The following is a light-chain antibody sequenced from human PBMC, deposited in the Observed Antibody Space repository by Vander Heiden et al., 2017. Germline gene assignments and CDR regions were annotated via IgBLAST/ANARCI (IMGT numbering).Light chain of an antibody. V-gene: IGKV1-8*01. Sequence: TSPPSSFSASPGDRVTLTCRASQSISSYLAWYQQKPGKAPKLLIYGASTLQSGVPSRFSGSGSGTEFTLTISCLQSEDFAIYYCQQYYSYPITFGQGTRVEIK. CDR1: QSISSY. CDR3: QQYYSYPIT. J-gene: IGKJ5*01. CDR2: GAS.